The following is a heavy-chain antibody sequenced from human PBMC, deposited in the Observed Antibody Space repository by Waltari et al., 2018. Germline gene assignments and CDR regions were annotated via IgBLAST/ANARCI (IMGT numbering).Heavy chain of an antibody. V-gene: IGHV4-34*01. CDR2: INHSGST. CDR1: GGSFSGYY. Sequence: QVQLQQWGAGLLKPSETLSLTCAVYGGSFSGYYWSWIRRPPGKGLEWIGEINHSGSTNYNPSLKSRVTISVDTSKNQFSLKLSSVTAADTAVYYCARGPGSYYIWASGWFDPWGQGTLVTVSS. CDR3: ARGPGSYYIWASGWFDP. D-gene: IGHD3-10*01. J-gene: IGHJ5*02.